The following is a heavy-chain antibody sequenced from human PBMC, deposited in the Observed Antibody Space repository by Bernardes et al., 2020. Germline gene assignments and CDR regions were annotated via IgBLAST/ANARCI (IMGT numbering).Heavy chain of an antibody. CDR1: GGSISSSSYY. CDR3: ARQYSFPDWFDP. D-gene: IGHD4-4*01. J-gene: IGHJ5*02. CDR2: IYYSGST. V-gene: IGHV4-39*01. Sequence: SETLSLTCTVSGGSISSSSYYWGWIRQPPGKGLEWIGSIYYSGSTYYNPSLKSRVTISVDTSKNQFSLKLSSVTAADTAVYYCARQYSFPDWFDPWGQGTLVTVSS.